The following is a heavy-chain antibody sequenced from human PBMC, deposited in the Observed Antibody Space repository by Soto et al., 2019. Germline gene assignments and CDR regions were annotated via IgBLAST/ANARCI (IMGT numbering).Heavy chain of an antibody. Sequence: GGSLRLSCAASGFTFSSFEMHWVRHAPGKGLEWVSYINTAGSTKYYAESVKGRFTISRDNARNSLFLQMNSLRAEDTAVYYCARAECSSPDCLTAYYSYGLDVWGQGSTVTVSS. V-gene: IGHV3-48*03. CDR2: INTAGSTK. CDR3: ARAECSSPDCLTAYYSYGLDV. D-gene: IGHD3-9*01. J-gene: IGHJ6*02. CDR1: GFTFSSFE.